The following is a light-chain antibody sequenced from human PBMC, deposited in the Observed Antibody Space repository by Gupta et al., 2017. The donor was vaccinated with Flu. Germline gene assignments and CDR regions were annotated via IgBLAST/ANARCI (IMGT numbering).Light chain of an antibody. CDR2: EDS. Sequence: SYALTQPPSVSVSPGQTARITCSGDALPKNYAYWYQQKSGQAPVLVIYEDSKRPSGIPARFSGSSSGTMASLTISEAQVEDEADYYCFSTDSSGNHRVFGGGTKLTVL. J-gene: IGLJ3*02. CDR3: FSTDSSGNHRV. V-gene: IGLV3-10*01. CDR1: ALPKNY.